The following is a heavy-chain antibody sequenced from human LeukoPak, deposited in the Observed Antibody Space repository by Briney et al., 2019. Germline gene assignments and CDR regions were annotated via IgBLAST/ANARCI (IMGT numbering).Heavy chain of an antibody. CDR3: ARTIRYYYFWSGYYTGYNWFDP. D-gene: IGHD3-3*01. Sequence: SVKVSCKASGGTFSSYAISWVRQAPGQGLEWMGGIIPIFGTANYAQKFQGRVTITTDESTSTAYMELSSLRSEDTAVYYCARTIRYYYFWSGYYTGYNWFDPWGQGTLVTVSS. V-gene: IGHV1-69*05. CDR1: GGTFSSYA. J-gene: IGHJ5*02. CDR2: IIPIFGTA.